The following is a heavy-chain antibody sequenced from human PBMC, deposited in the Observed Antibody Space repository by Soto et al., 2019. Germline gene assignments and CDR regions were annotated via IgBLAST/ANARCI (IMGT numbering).Heavy chain of an antibody. CDR2: IYYSGST. V-gene: IGHV4-30-4*01. CDR3: ARVRSYYDFWSGYYASDAFDI. J-gene: IGHJ3*02. Sequence: SETLSLTCTVSGGSISSGDYYWSWIRQPPGKGMEWIGYIYYSGSTYYNPSLKSRVNISVDTSKNHFSLKLSSVTSAFTAVYYCARVRSYYDFWSGYYASDAFDIWGQGTMVT. D-gene: IGHD3-3*01. CDR1: GGSISSGDYY.